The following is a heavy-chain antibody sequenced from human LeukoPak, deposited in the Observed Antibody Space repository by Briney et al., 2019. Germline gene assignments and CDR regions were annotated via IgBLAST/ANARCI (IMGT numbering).Heavy chain of an antibody. D-gene: IGHD4-17*01. CDR2: INHSGSA. Sequence: SETLSLTCTVSGGSFSGYYCTWIRQPPGKGLEWIGEINHSGSANYNPSLKSRVTISLDTSKNQFSLKLSSVTAANTAVYYCARGQGTVTTHWGQGTLVTVSS. CDR3: ARGQGTVTTH. V-gene: IGHV4-34*01. J-gene: IGHJ4*02. CDR1: GGSFSGYY.